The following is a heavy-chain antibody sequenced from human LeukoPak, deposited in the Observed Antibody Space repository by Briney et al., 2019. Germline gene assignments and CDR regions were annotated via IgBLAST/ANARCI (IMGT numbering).Heavy chain of an antibody. CDR1: GFTFSSYG. D-gene: IGHD3-9*01. Sequence: GGSLRLSCASSGFTFSSYGMHWVRQAPGKGLEWVTFIRYDGSNKYYADSVKGRFTISRDNSKNTLYLQMNSLRPEDTAVYYCASNSGDSLTGLPSYYYYYMDVWGKGTTVTVSS. CDR3: ASNSGDSLTGLPSYYYYYMDV. J-gene: IGHJ6*03. CDR2: IRYDGSNK. V-gene: IGHV3-30*02.